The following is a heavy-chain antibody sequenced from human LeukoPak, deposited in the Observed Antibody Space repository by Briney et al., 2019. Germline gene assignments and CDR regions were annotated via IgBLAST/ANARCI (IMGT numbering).Heavy chain of an antibody. Sequence: GGSLRLSCAASGFTLTSYEMNWVRLAPGKGLEWSSYISRTGNSIYYADSVKGRFTVSRDSAKNSLYLQMNSLRAEDTAVYYCARGPYSSNWYVDYWGQGTLVTVAS. J-gene: IGHJ4*02. D-gene: IGHD6-13*01. CDR2: ISRTGNSI. CDR1: GFTLTSYE. CDR3: ARGPYSSNWYVDY. V-gene: IGHV3-48*03.